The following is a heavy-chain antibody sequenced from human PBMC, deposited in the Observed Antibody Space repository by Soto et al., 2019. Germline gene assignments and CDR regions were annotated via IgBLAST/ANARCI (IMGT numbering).Heavy chain of an antibody. CDR2: IIPILGIA. CDR3: ARGRRYCSGGSCYYYYYMDV. J-gene: IGHJ6*03. D-gene: IGHD2-15*01. Sequence: QVQLVQSGAEVKKPGSSVKVSCKASGGTFSSYTISWVRQAPGQGLEWMGRIIPILGIANYAQKFRGRVTITADKSTSTAYMELSSLRSEDTAVYYCARGRRYCSGGSCYYYYYMDVWGKGTTVTVSS. CDR1: GGTFSSYT. V-gene: IGHV1-69*02.